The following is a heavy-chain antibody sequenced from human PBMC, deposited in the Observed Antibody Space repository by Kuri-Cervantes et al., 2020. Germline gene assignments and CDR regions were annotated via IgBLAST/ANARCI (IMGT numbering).Heavy chain of an antibody. Sequence: SETLSLTCTVSGGSVSSGSYYWSWIQQPQGMGLEWIGYIYYSGSTNYNPSLKMRVTISVDTSKNQFSLKLSSVTAADTAVYYCARGVSQFIVATTFYFDYWGQGTLVTVSS. CDR3: ARGVSQFIVATTFYFDY. D-gene: IGHD5-12*01. CDR1: GGSVSSGSYY. CDR2: IYYSGST. V-gene: IGHV4-61*01. J-gene: IGHJ4*02.